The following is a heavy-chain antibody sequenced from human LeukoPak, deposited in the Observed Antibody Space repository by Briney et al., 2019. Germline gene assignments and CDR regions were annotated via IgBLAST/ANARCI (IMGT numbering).Heavy chain of an antibody. CDR1: GGSFSGYY. V-gene: IGHV4-34*01. CDR2: INHSGST. Sequence: SETLSLTCAVYGGSFSGYYWSWIRQPPGKGLEWIGEINHSGSTNYNPSLKSRVTISVDTSKNQFSLELSSVTAADTAVYYCAREEYSGYEDFDYWGQGTLVTVSS. J-gene: IGHJ4*02. CDR3: AREEYSGYEDFDY. D-gene: IGHD5-12*01.